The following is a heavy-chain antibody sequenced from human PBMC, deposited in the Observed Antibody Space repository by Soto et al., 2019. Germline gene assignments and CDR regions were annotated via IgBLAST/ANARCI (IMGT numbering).Heavy chain of an antibody. D-gene: IGHD6-19*01. J-gene: IGHJ3*01. CDR3: VKEGSGWYSRGCPDF. CDR1: GLTFDNYV. CDR2: ISETGGSA. Sequence: RGSLRLCCSVSGLTFDNYVMNWVRQAPGKGLEWVAEISETGGSAYYADSVKGRFSISRDNSKNTLYLQMNSLRVEDTARYYCVKEGSGWYSRGCPDFWGRGTMVTVSS. V-gene: IGHV3-23*01.